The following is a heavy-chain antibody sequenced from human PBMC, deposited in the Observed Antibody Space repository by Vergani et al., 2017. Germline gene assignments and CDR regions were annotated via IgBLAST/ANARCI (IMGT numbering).Heavy chain of an antibody. CDR1: GGTFSSYA. CDR2: IIPIFGTG. CDR3: ARGKGGIAVAETYYYYGMDV. J-gene: IGHJ6*02. D-gene: IGHD6-19*01. V-gene: IGHV1-69*06. Sequence: QVQLVQSGAEVKKPGSSVKVSCKASGGTFSSYAISWVRQAPGQGLEWMGGIIPIFGTGNYAQKFQGRVTITADKSTSTAYMELSSLRSEDTAVYYCARGKGGIAVAETYYYYGMDVWGQGTTVTVSS.